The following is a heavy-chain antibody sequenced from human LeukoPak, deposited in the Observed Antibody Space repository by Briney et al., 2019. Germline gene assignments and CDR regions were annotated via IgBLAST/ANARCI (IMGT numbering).Heavy chain of an antibody. CDR1: GFTFSSYA. D-gene: IGHD3-22*01. J-gene: IGHJ4*02. V-gene: IGHV3-64*01. CDR2: ISSNGGST. CDR3: ARVRGYDSSGYGDY. Sequence: GGSLRLSCAASGFTFSSYAMHWVRQAPGKGLEYVSAISSNGGSTYYANSVKGRFTISRDNSKNTLYLQMGSLRAEDMAVYYCARVRGYDSSGYGDYWGQGTLVTVSS.